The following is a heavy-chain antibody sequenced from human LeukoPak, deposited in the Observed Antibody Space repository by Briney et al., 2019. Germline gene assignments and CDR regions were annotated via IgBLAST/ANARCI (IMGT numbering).Heavy chain of an antibody. CDR1: GFTFSGSA. J-gene: IGHJ6*03. CDR3: TRHVVGATLGYYYYYMDV. V-gene: IGHV3-73*01. Sequence: PGGSLRLSCAASGFTFSGSAMHWVRQASGKGLEWVGRIRSKANSYATAYAASVKGRFTISRDDSKNTAYLQMNSLKTEDTAVYYCTRHVVGATLGYYYYYMDVWGKGTTVTASS. CDR2: IRSKANSYAT. D-gene: IGHD1-26*01.